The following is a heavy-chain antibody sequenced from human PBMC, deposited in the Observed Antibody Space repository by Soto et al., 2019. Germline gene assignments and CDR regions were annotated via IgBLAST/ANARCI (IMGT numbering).Heavy chain of an antibody. V-gene: IGHV3-30*18. D-gene: IGHD5-18*01. CDR3: AKEWLDQNDGY. CDR2: ISADGGAK. J-gene: IGHJ4*02. Sequence: QVQLVESGGGVVQPGRSLRLSCAAPGFTFTSYAMHWVRQAPGKGLEWVAAISADGGAKYYADSVKGRFSISRDNPKKTLYLDMNSLRAEDTAVYYCAKEWLDQNDGYWGQGTLVTVSS. CDR1: GFTFTSYA.